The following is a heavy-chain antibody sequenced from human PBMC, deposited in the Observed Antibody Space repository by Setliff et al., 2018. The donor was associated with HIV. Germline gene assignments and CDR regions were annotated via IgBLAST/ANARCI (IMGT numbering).Heavy chain of an antibody. CDR1: GLTDTYNY. D-gene: IGHD1-7*01. V-gene: IGHV3-53*01. Sequence: GGSLRLSCAASGLTDTYNYMSWVQAPGKGLEWVSVIYAGGSTYYADSVKGRFTISRDNSKNMLYLQMDSLRAEDTAVYYCARGRNRNYVVYGMDVWGQGTTVTVSS. CDR2: IYAGGST. J-gene: IGHJ6*02. CDR3: ARGRNRNYVVYGMDV.